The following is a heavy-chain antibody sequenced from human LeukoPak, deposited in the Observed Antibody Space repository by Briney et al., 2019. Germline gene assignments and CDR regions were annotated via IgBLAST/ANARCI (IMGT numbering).Heavy chain of an antibody. V-gene: IGHV3-30-3*01. Sequence: GGSLRLSCAAPGFAFSSYAMHWVRQAPGKGLEWVAVISYDGSNKYYADSVKGRFTISRDNSKNTLYLQMNSLRAEDTAVYYCARDLMTPVDYWGQGTLVTVSS. CDR3: ARDLMTPVDY. CDR2: ISYDGSNK. J-gene: IGHJ4*02. CDR1: GFAFSSYA.